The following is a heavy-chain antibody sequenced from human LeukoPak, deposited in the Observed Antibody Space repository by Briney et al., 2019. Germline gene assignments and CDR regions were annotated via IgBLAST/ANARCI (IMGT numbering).Heavy chain of an antibody. D-gene: IGHD5-12*01. CDR1: GDSISSNNW. Sequence: PSGTLSLTCAVSGDSISSNNWWSWVRQPPGKGLEWIGEIYHSGSTNYNPSLKSRVTISVDTSQNHFSLKLTSVTAADTAVYYCARSGRDVGFAFDIWGLGTLVTISS. CDR2: IYHSGST. CDR3: ARSGRDVGFAFDI. V-gene: IGHV4-4*02. J-gene: IGHJ3*02.